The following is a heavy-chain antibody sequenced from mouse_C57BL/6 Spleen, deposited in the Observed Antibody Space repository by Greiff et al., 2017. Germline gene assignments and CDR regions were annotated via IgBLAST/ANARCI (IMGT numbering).Heavy chain of an antibody. CDR3: ARGNYDYPFDY. D-gene: IGHD2-4*01. V-gene: IGHV1-54*01. Sequence: QVQLQQSGAELVRPGTSVKVSCKASGYAFTNYLIEWVKQRPGQGLEWIGVINPGSGGTNYNEKFKGKATLTADKSSSTAYMQLSSLTSEDSAVYFCARGNYDYPFDYWGQGTTLTVSS. CDR2: INPGSGGT. J-gene: IGHJ2*01. CDR1: GYAFTNYL.